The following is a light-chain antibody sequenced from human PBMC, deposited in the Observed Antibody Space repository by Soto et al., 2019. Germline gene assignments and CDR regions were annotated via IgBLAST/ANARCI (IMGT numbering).Light chain of an antibody. V-gene: IGKV3-20*01. CDR3: QQYGSSPALT. CDR2: GAS. Sequence: EIVLTQSPRTLSLSPGERATLSCRASQRVSSSYLAWYQQKPGQAPRLLIYGASSRATGITDRISGRGSGADFTLTISRLEPEGIAVYYCQQYGSSPALTFGGGTKVDIK. J-gene: IGKJ4*01. CDR1: QRVSSSY.